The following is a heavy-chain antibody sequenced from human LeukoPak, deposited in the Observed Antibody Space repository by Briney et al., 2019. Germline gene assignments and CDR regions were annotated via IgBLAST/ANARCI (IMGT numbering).Heavy chain of an antibody. D-gene: IGHD2-15*01. Sequence: GESLKISCQGSGYTFTHYWIAWVRQMPGKGLEWMGIVYSGDSDTRYSPSFQGQVTISADKSINTAYLQWSSLKASDTAMYYCARRGYCSGGSCFSAHFDFWGPGTLLTVSS. CDR2: VYSGDSDT. J-gene: IGHJ4*02. CDR3: ARRGYCSGGSCFSAHFDF. V-gene: IGHV5-51*01. CDR1: GYTFTHYW.